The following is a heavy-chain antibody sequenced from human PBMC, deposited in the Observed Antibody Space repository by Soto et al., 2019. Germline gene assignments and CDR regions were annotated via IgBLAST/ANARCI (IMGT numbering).Heavy chain of an antibody. V-gene: IGHV1-69*12. J-gene: IGHJ4*02. CDR3: ATYYDILTGWDY. Sequence: QVQLVQSGAEVKKPGSLVKVSCKASGGSFSSYAISWVRQAPGQGLEWMGGIIPIFGTANYAQKFQGRVTITADESTSTAYMELSSLRSEDTAVYYCATYYDILTGWDYWGQGTLVTVSS. D-gene: IGHD3-9*01. CDR1: GGSFSSYA. CDR2: IIPIFGTA.